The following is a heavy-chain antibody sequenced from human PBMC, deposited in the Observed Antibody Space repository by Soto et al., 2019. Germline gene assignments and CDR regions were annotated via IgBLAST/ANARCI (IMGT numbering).Heavy chain of an antibody. Sequence: QVQLQESGPGLVKPSGTLSLTCAVSGGSISSSNWWSWVRQPPGKGLEWIGEIYHSGSTNYNPSLKRRVTISVDKSKNQFALQLSSVTAADTAVYYCARSPHEDSSSGGWFDPWGQGTLVTVSS. J-gene: IGHJ5*02. CDR3: ARSPHEDSSSGGWFDP. CDR1: GGSISSSNW. V-gene: IGHV4-4*02. CDR2: IYHSGST. D-gene: IGHD6-13*01.